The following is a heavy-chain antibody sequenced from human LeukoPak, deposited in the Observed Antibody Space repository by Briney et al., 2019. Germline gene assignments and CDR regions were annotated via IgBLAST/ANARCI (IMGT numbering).Heavy chain of an antibody. J-gene: IGHJ5*02. D-gene: IGHD1-14*01. CDR2: INHSGST. CDR1: GGSFSAYY. V-gene: IGHV4-34*01. CDR3: ARVLLNAGRPSWNWFDP. Sequence: SETLSLTCAVYGGSFSAYYWSWIRQPPGKGLEWIGEINHSGSTNYNPSLKSRVTISVDTSKNQFSLKLSSVTAADTAVYYCARVLLNAGRPSWNWFDPWGQGTLVTVSS.